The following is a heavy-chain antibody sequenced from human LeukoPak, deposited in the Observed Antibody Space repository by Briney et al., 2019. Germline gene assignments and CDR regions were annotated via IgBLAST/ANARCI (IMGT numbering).Heavy chain of an antibody. CDR3: GSTIFGIVIDLDSGYY. D-gene: IGHD3-3*01. V-gene: IGHV3-30-3*01. Sequence: GGSLRLSCAASGFSFNYYAMHWVRQAPGKGLEWVAVISYDGNEKDYADPVKGRFTISRDNSKDTVYLQMNSLRAEDTAAYYCGSTIFGIVIDLDSGYYWGQGTLVTVSS. CDR2: ISYDGNEK. J-gene: IGHJ4*02. CDR1: GFSFNYYA.